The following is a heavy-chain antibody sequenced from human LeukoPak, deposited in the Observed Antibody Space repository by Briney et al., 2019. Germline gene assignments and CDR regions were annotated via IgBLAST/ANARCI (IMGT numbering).Heavy chain of an antibody. J-gene: IGHJ2*01. V-gene: IGHV6-1*01. CDR3: VRQASWGSGWYFDL. CDR1: GDSVSRNGAG. D-gene: IGHD1-26*01. Sequence: SQTLSLTCAISGDSVSRNGAGWNWIRQSPSRGLEWLGRTYYTSKWNNDYAVSVKSRITSNPDTSKNQFSLQLISVTPADTAVYYCVRQASWGSGWYFDLWGRGTLVTVSS. CDR2: TYYTSKWNN.